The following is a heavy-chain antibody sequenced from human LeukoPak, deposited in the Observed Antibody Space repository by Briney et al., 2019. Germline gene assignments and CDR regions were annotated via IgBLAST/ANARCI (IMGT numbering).Heavy chain of an antibody. CDR1: SGSISSGNYY. J-gene: IGHJ6*03. D-gene: IGHD3-16*01. CDR2: INTSGSS. V-gene: IGHV4-61*02. Sequence: SQTLSLTCTVSSGSISSGNYYWSWIRQPAGKGLEWIGRINTSGSSDYNPSLKSRVTISVDTSKNQFSLKLRSVTAADTAVYYCARETSQKGAHYMDVWGKGTTVTISS. CDR3: ARETSQKGAHYMDV.